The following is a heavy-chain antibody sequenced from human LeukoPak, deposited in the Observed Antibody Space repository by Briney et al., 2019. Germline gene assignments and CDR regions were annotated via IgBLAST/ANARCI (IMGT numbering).Heavy chain of an antibody. CDR2: INHSGST. CDR3: ARVKATMVRGVRYYYMDV. D-gene: IGHD3-10*01. V-gene: IGHV4-4*02. Sequence: SETLSLTCAVSGGSISSSNWWSWVRQPPGKGLEWIGEINHSGSTKYNPSLKSRVTISVDTSKNQFSLKLSSVTAADTAVYYCARVKATMVRGVRYYYMDVWGKGTTVTVSS. J-gene: IGHJ6*03. CDR1: GGSISSSNW.